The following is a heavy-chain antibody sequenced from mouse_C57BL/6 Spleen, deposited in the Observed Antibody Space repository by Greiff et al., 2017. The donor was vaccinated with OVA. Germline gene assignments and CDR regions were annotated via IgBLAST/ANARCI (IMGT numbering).Heavy chain of an antibody. CDR2: IWRGGST. CDR3: AKIYYDYDGGLAMDY. CDR1: GFSLTSYG. V-gene: IGHV2-5*01. D-gene: IGHD2-4*01. J-gene: IGHJ4*01. Sequence: VMLVESGPGLVQPSQSLSITCTVSGFSLTSYGVHWVRQSPGKGLEWLGVIWRGGSTDYNAAFMSRLSITKDNSKSQVFFKMNSLQADDTAIYYCAKIYYDYDGGLAMDYWGQGTSVTVSS.